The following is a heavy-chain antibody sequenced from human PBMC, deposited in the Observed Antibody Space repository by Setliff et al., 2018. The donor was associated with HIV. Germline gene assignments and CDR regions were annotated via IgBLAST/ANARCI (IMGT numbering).Heavy chain of an antibody. CDR1: GFMFSKYW. CDR3: VRDKWYYSGCPDY. J-gene: IGHJ4*02. V-gene: IGHV3-7*01. Sequence: GGSLRLSCAASGFMFSKYWMSWVRQAPGKGLEWVASVNPDGSYADSVKGRFTISRDNAKNTLYLQMNTLRAEDTAVYYCVRDKWYYSGCPDYWGQGTLVTVSS. D-gene: IGHD5-12*01. CDR2: VNPDGS.